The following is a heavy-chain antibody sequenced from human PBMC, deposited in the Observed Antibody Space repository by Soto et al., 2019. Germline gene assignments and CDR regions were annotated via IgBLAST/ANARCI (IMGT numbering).Heavy chain of an antibody. CDR3: AATIIAVSGTGYYGMDV. CDR1: GITFSTSA. V-gene: IGHV1-58*02. Sequence: SVKVSCKASGITFSTSAMQWVRQARGQRLEWIGWIVVGSGHTNYAQKFQERITITRDMSRSTAYMELSSLRSEDTAVYYCAATIIAVSGTGYYGMDVWGQGTTVTVSS. J-gene: IGHJ6*02. D-gene: IGHD6-19*01. CDR2: IVVGSGHT.